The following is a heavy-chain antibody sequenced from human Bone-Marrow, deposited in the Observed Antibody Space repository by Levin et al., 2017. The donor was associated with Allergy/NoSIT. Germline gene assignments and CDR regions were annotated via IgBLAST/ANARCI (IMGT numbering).Heavy chain of an antibody. Sequence: SQTLSLPCSVSGGPIRGGGDYWTWVRQHPGKGLEWIGYIYYSGSASYNPSLKSRLKISVDTSNNQFSLNLTSVTAADTAVYYCTRGRSAAGLFDSWGQGTLVTVSS. V-gene: IGHV4-31*03. CDR2: IYYSGSA. CDR3: TRGRSAAGLFDS. J-gene: IGHJ4*02. CDR1: GGPIRGGGDY. D-gene: IGHD6-13*01.